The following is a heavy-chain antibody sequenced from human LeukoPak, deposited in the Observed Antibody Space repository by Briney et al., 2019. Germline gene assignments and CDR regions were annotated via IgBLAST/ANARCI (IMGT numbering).Heavy chain of an antibody. CDR1: GYTLTGYY. CDR3: ARDSSGYYRNPPFDY. V-gene: IGHV1-2*02. Sequence: ASVKVSCKASGYTLTGYYMHWVRQAPGQGLEWMGWINPNSGGTNYAQKFQGRVTMTRDTSISTAYMELSRLRSDDTAVYYCARDSSGYYRNPPFDYWGQGTLVTVSS. CDR2: INPNSGGT. D-gene: IGHD3-22*01. J-gene: IGHJ4*02.